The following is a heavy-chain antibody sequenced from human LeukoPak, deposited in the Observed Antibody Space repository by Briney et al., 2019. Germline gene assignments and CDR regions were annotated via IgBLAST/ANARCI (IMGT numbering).Heavy chain of an antibody. CDR3: ARVSHYYDSSGYYGY. V-gene: IGHV3-64*01. D-gene: IGHD3-22*01. Sequence: GGSLRLSCAASGFTFSSYAMHWVRQGPGKGLEYVSAISSNGGSTYYANSVKGRFTISRDNSKNTLYLQMGSLRAEDMAVYYCARVSHYYDSSGYYGYWGQGTLVTVSS. J-gene: IGHJ4*02. CDR2: ISSNGGST. CDR1: GFTFSSYA.